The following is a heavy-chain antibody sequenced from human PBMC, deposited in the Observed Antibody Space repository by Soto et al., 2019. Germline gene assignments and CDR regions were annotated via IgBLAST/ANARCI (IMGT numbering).Heavy chain of an antibody. V-gene: IGHV3-23*01. CDR1: GFTFSSYA. CDR2: ISASGGST. Sequence: EVQLLESGGGLLQPGGSLRLSCVASGFTFSSYAMTWVRQTPGKGLEWVSGISASGGSTYYADSVKGRFTISRDNSKNTLYLQMNSLRVEDTAVYYCARGVDTTRTYNCFDPWGQGTLVTVSS. J-gene: IGHJ5*02. CDR3: ARGVDTTRTYNCFDP. D-gene: IGHD5-18*01.